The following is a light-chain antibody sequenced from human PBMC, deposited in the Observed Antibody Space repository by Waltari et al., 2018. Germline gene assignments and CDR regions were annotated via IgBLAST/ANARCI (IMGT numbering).Light chain of an antibody. CDR3: QQYGNLPYT. J-gene: IGKJ2*01. Sequence: EIVLTQSPGTLPLSPGEGATPPCRASQTVSRNDLAWYPQKPGQVSRLLISGASSRATGIPDRFSGSGSGTDFTLTINRLEPEDFAVYYCQQYGNLPYTFGQGTKLEIK. CDR1: QTVSRND. V-gene: IGKV3-20*01. CDR2: GAS.